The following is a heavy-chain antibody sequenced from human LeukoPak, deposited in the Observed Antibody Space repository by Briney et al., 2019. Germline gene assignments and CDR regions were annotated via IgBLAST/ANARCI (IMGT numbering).Heavy chain of an antibody. J-gene: IGHJ3*02. D-gene: IGHD3-3*02. Sequence: PSETLSLTCAVYGGSFSGYYWSWIRQPPGKGLEWIGEINHSGSTNYNPSLKSRVTISVDTSKNQFSLKLSSVTAADTAVYYCARGSIPTGPDAFDIWGQGTMVTVSS. V-gene: IGHV4-34*01. CDR1: GGSFSGYY. CDR2: INHSGST. CDR3: ARGSIPTGPDAFDI.